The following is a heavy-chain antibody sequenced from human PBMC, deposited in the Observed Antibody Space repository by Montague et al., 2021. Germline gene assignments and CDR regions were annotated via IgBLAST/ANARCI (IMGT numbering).Heavy chain of an antibody. CDR1: GGSISSSRYY. CDR3: ASSSRGRCLQSYFDY. D-gene: IGHD5-24*01. V-gene: IGHV4-39*01. J-gene: IGHJ4*02. Sequence: SETLFLTCTVSGGSISSSRYYWGWIRPHPGKGLEWIGSIYYSGSTYYNPSLKSRVTISVDTSKNQFSLKLSSVNAADTAVYYFASSSRGRCLQSYFDYWGQGTLVTVSS. CDR2: IYYSGST.